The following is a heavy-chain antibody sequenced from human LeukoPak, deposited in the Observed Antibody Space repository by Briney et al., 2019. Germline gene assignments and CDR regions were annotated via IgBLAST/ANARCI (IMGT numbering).Heavy chain of an antibody. CDR1: GFSLNTNGMR. J-gene: IGHJ4*02. D-gene: IGHD6-19*01. CDR3: ARSSHSGVWYDLDY. CDR2: IDWDDNT. Sequence: ESGPALVKPTQTLTLTCTFSGFSLNTNGMRVSWIRQSPGKALEDFARIDWDDNTFYSASLRSRLTISKDTSKNQVVLTMTNMDPVDTATYYCARSSHSGVWYDLDYWGQGILVTVSS. V-gene: IGHV2-70*04.